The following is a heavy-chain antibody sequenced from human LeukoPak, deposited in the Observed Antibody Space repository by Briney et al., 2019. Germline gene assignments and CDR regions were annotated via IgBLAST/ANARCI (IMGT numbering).Heavy chain of an antibody. V-gene: IGHV4-59*08. CDR2: IYFTGTT. CDR3: ARHPRYGVNASAFDP. Sequence: SETLSLTCTISGGSIIDYYLNWIRQPPGKRLEWMGYIYFTGTTHYNPSVESRVTMSVDTSKNQFSLSLRTVTAADAAIYYCARHPRYGVNASAFDPWGQGTLVTVSS. J-gene: IGHJ5*02. CDR1: GGSIIDYY. D-gene: IGHD4-23*01.